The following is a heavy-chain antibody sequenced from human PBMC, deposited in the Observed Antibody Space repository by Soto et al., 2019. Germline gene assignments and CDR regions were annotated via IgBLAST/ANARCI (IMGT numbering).Heavy chain of an antibody. CDR3: AIGYGSAF. Sequence: WVRQPTGKGLVWVSRINSDGSSTNYADSVKGRFTISRDNAKNTLYLQINSLRAEYKAVYYCAIGYGSAFWGHRTPVIV. D-gene: IGHD5-12*01. V-gene: IGHV3-74*01. J-gene: IGHJ1*01. CDR2: INSDGSST.